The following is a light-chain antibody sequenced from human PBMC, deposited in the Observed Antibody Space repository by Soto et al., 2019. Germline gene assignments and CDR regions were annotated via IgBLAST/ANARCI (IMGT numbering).Light chain of an antibody. V-gene: IGLV2-11*01. Sequence: QAVLTQPPPVSGSPGQSVTISCTGTSSDVGGYDYVSWYQQHPGKAPKLLIYDVTKRPSGVPDRFSGSKSGNTASLTISGLQAEDEADFFCCSYGGSFPYVFGTGTKLTVL. CDR1: SSDVGGYDY. CDR2: DVT. J-gene: IGLJ1*01. CDR3: CSYGGSFPYV.